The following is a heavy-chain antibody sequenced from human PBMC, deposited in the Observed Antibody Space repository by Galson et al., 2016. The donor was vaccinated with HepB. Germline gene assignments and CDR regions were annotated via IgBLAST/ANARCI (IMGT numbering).Heavy chain of an antibody. CDR3: SRPKADDSGDYNWFDP. Sequence: SVKVSCKASGGTLSSYPISWVRQAPGQGLEWMGRIIPILGIANSAQRFQGRLALTADKSPTTAYMQPSNLTSEDTAVYYCSRPKADDSGDYNWFDPWGQGTLVTVSS. J-gene: IGHJ5*02. D-gene: IGHD4-17*01. CDR2: IIPILGIA. V-gene: IGHV1-69*02. CDR1: GGTLSSYP.